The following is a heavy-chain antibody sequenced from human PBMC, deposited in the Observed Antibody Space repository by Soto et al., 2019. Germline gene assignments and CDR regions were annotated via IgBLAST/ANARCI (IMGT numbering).Heavy chain of an antibody. J-gene: IGHJ4*02. CDR2: IRSIGGNT. CDR3: VGKWAMSFLSGIDY. V-gene: IGHV3-23*01. D-gene: IGHD3-16*01. Sequence: EVQLLESGGGLVPPGGSLRLSCAASGFTFSNYAMTWVRQAPGKGLEWVSAIRSIGGNTYYADSVKSRFSISRDNCKNTMELKLNSLRAENTAVYYYVGKWAMSFLSGIDYWGQGTLVTVSS. CDR1: GFTFSNYA.